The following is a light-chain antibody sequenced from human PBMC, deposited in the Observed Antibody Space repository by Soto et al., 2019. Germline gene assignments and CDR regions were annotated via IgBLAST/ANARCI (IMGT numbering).Light chain of an antibody. J-gene: IGKJ1*01. CDR2: GAS. CDR1: QGIGNA. Sequence: IHMTQSPSSLSASPGDGVTISSRASQGIGNALGWYQQKPGKPPNVLIYGASNLQSGVPPRFSGSGSGTDFTLAISSLQPADSATYYYLQEINYPWTFGQGTKVDIK. CDR3: LQEINYPWT. V-gene: IGKV1-6*02.